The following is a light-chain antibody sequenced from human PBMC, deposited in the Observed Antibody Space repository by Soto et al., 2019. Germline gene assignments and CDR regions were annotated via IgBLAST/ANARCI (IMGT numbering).Light chain of an antibody. CDR3: QHYNNWPPWT. Sequence: EIVMTQSPATLSGSPGERATLSCRASQSVSSNLAWYQQKPGQAPRLLIYGASTRATGIPARFSGSGSGTEFSLTISSLQAEDFAVYYCQHYNNWPPWTFGQGTRWIS. J-gene: IGKJ1*01. CDR2: GAS. V-gene: IGKV3-15*01. CDR1: QSVSSN.